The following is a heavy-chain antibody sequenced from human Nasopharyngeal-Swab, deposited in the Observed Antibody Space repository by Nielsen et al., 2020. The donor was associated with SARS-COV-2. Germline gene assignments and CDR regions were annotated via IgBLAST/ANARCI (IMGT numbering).Heavy chain of an antibody. CDR3: ASSDPNYGDYAYY. CDR1: GYIFTSYD. V-gene: IGHV1-3*01. CDR2: INAGNDNT. J-gene: IGHJ4*02. Sequence: ASVKVSCKASGYIFTSYDINWVRQAPGQRLEWMGWINAGNDNTRYSPKFQGRLTITRDTSASTAYMELSSLRSEDTAVYYCASSDPNYGDYAYYWGQGTLVTVSS. D-gene: IGHD4-17*01.